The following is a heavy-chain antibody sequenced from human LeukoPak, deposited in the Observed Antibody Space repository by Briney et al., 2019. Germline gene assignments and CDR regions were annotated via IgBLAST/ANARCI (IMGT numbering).Heavy chain of an antibody. V-gene: IGHV4-4*09. D-gene: IGHD3-22*01. CDR2: IYTSGST. J-gene: IGHJ3*02. CDR3: ARVYYYDSSGYYPDAFDI. CDR1: GGSISSYY. Sequence: PSETLSLTCTVSGGSISSYYWSWIRQPPGKGLEWIGYIYTSGSTNYNPSLKSRVTISVDTSKNQFSLKLSSVTAADTAVYYCARVYYYDSSGYYPDAFDIWGQGTMVTVSS.